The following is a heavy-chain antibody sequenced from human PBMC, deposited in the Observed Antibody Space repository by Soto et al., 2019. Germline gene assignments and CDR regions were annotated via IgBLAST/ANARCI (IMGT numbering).Heavy chain of an antibody. D-gene: IGHD1-1*01. CDR1: GYTFTNYG. Sequence: ASVKVSCKASGYTFTNYGFSWVRQAPGQGLEWMGWISAYIGYTNYAQNLQGRVIMTTDTSTSTAYLELLGLRSDDTAVYYCARDSPRMEMPNSHALDVWGQGTVVTV. CDR2: ISAYIGYT. CDR3: ARDSPRMEMPNSHALDV. V-gene: IGHV1-18*04. J-gene: IGHJ3*01.